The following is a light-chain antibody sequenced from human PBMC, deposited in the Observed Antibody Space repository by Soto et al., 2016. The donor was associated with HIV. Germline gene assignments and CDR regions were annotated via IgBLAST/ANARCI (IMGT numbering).Light chain of an antibody. CDR1: QSISTY. CDR3: QQSYRTPRT. CDR2: GAS. Sequence: DIQVTQSPSTLSASVGDRVTITCRASQSISTYLNWYQQRPGKAPKFLIYGASSLQSGVPSRFSGSGSGTDFTLTISSLQPDDFATYFCQQSYRTPRTFGQGTKVDI. V-gene: IGKV1-39*01. J-gene: IGKJ2*02.